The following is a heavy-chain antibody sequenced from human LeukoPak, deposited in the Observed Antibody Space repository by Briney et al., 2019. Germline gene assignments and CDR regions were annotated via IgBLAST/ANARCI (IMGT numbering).Heavy chain of an antibody. CDR1: GGSISSYY. CDR2: IYYSGST. Sequence: SETLSLTCTVSGGSISSYYWSWIRQPPGKGLEWIGYIYYSGSTNYNPSLKSRVTISVDTSMNQFSLKLSSVTAADTAVYYCARAYGSGSYYRLGYYGMDVWGQGTTVTVSS. J-gene: IGHJ6*02. D-gene: IGHD3-10*01. CDR3: ARAYGSGSYYRLGYYGMDV. V-gene: IGHV4-59*01.